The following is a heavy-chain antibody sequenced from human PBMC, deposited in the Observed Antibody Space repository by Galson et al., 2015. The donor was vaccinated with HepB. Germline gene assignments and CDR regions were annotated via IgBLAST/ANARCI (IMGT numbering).Heavy chain of an antibody. V-gene: IGHV4-34*01. CDR2: INHSGST. D-gene: IGHD3-22*01. J-gene: IGHJ4*02. CDR3: ARGRGYYDSSGYRDY. CDR1: GGSFSGYY. Sequence: LSLTCAVYGGSFSGYYWSWIRQPPGKGLEWIGEINHSGSTNYNPSLKSRVTIAVDTSKNQFSLKLSSVTAADTAVYYCARGRGYYDSSGYRDYWGQGTLVTVSS.